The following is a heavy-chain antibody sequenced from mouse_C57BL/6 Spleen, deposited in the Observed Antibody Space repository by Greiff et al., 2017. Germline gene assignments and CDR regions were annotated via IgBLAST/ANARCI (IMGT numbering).Heavy chain of an antibody. Sequence: VKLVESGPELVKPGASVKISCKASGYAFSSSWMNWVKQRPGKGLEWIGRIYPGDGDTNYNGKFKGKATLTAYKSSSTAYMQLSSLTSEDSAVYFCARDGLYAMDYRGQGTSVTVSS. CDR1: GYAFSSSW. J-gene: IGHJ4*01. D-gene: IGHD2-3*01. V-gene: IGHV1-82*01. CDR2: IYPGDGDT. CDR3: ARDGLYAMDY.